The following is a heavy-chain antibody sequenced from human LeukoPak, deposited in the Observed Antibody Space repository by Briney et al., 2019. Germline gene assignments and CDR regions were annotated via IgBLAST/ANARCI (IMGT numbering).Heavy chain of an antibody. CDR1: GYTRTELS. CDR2: FDPEDGET. J-gene: IGHJ5*02. D-gene: IGHD1-7*01. Sequence: ASVKVSCKVSGYTRTELSMHWVRQAPGKGLEWMGGFDPEDGETIYAQKFQGRVTMTEDTSTDTAYMELSSLRSEDTAVYYCATANWNYVASWFDPWGQGTLVTVSS. CDR3: ATANWNYVASWFDP. V-gene: IGHV1-24*01.